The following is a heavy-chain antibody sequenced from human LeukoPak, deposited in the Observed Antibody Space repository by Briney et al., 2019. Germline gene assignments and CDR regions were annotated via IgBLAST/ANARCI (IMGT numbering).Heavy chain of an antibody. J-gene: IGHJ4*02. CDR2: INPNSGGT. V-gene: IGHV1-2*02. CDR3: ARDLNYDFWSGYYAATRNTNNYFDY. CDR1: GYTFTGYY. D-gene: IGHD3-3*01. Sequence: GSSVKVSCKASGYTFTGYYMHWVRQAPGQGLKWMGWINPNSGGTNYAQKFQGKVTMTRDTSISTAYMELSRLRSDDTAVYYWARDLNYDFWSGYYAATRNTNNYFDYWGQGTLVTVSS.